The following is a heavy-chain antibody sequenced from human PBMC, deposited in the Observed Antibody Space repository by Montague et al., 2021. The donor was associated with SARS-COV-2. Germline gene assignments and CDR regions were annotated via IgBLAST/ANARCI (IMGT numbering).Heavy chain of an antibody. V-gene: IGHV4-34*01. CDR2: INHSGST. CDR3: ARGRRILLWFGELLSGGDYYGMDV. J-gene: IGHJ6*02. CDR1: GGSFSNYY. Sequence: SETLSLTCAAYGGSFSNYYRSWIRQPPGKGLEWIGEINHSGSTNYNPSLKSRVTISVDTSKNQFSLKLSSVTAADTAVYYCARGRRILLWFGELLSGGDYYGMDVWGQGTTVTVSS. D-gene: IGHD3-10*01.